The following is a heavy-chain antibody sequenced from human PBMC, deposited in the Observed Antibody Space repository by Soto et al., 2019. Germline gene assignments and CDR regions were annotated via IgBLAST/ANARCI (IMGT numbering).Heavy chain of an antibody. V-gene: IGHV4-31*03. J-gene: IGHJ3*02. CDR3: ARSHCTGGSCYSGAFNI. CDR1: GGSINSGGYY. D-gene: IGHD2-15*01. CDR2: IYYSGST. Sequence: SETLSLTCTVSGGSINSGGYYWSWIRQHPGRGLEWIGYIYYSGSTYYNPSLKSRVTISVDTSKNQFSLRLSSVTAADTAVYYCARSHCTGGSCYSGAFNICGQGTMVTVSS.